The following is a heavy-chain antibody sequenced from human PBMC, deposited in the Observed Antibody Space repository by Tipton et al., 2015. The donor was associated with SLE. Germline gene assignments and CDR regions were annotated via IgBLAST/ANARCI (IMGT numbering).Heavy chain of an antibody. D-gene: IGHD1-26*01. CDR3: AKDREWELLNIKWDAFDI. CDR2: ISGSGGST. V-gene: IGHV3-23*01. Sequence: SLRLSCAASGFTFSSYAMSWVRQAPGKGLEWVSAISGSGGSTYYADSVKGRFTISRDNSKNTLYLQMNSLRAEDTAVYYCAKDREWELLNIKWDAFDIWGQGTMVTVSS. J-gene: IGHJ3*02. CDR1: GFTFSSYA.